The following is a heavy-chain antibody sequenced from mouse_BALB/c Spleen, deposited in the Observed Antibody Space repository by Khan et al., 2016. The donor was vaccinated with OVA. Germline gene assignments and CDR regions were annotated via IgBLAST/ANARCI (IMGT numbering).Heavy chain of an antibody. D-gene: IGHD4-1*01. Sequence: VQLKQSGTVLARPGASVKMSCKASGYTFTRSWMHWVKQRPGQGLEWIGAIYPGNSDTNYNEKFKGKAKLTAATSTSTAYMELSSLTNEDSAVYYCTRRNWDVAWFAYGGQGTLVTVSA. CDR3: TRRNWDVAWFAY. CDR1: GYTFTRSW. V-gene: IGHV1-5*01. CDR2: IYPGNSDT. J-gene: IGHJ3*01.